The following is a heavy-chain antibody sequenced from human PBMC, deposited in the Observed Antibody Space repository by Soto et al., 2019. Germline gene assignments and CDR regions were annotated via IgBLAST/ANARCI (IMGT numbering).Heavy chain of an antibody. CDR1: GYTFTSYG. J-gene: IGHJ6*02. V-gene: IGHV1-18*01. CDR2: ISGYNGDT. D-gene: IGHD2-8*01. CDR3: AKNGHPPYYYYGMDV. Sequence: ASVKVSCKASGYTFTSYGISWVRQAPGQGLEWMGWISGYNGDTNNAQKFQDRVTMTIDRSTTTAYLELRSLTSDDTAVYYCAKNGHPPYYYYGMDVWG.